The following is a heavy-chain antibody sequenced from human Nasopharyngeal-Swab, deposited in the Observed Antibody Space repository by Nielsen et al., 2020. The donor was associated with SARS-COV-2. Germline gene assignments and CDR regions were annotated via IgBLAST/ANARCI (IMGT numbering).Heavy chain of an antibody. V-gene: IGHV4-39*07. D-gene: IGHD6-13*01. CDR2: IYYSGGT. J-gene: IGHJ6*02. Sequence: WIRQPPGKGLEWIGSIYYSGGTYYNPSLKSRVTISVDTSKNQFSLKLSSVTAADTAVYYCARDRAAAGPYYYYYYGMDVWGQGTTVTVSS. CDR3: ARDRAAAGPYYYYYYGMDV.